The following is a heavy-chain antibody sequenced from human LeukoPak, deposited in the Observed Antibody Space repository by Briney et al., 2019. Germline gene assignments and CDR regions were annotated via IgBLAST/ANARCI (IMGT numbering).Heavy chain of an antibody. J-gene: IGHJ5*01. Sequence: SETLSLTCTVSGGSISSYYCSWIRQSPGKGLEWIGNIHYSGSSIYNPSLKSRATISIDTSRKQFFLKLSSVTAADTAVYYCALAPNSNWFDFWGQGTLVTVSS. CDR3: ALAPNSNWFDF. CDR2: IHYSGSS. CDR1: GGSISSYY. D-gene: IGHD2-8*01. V-gene: IGHV4-59*08.